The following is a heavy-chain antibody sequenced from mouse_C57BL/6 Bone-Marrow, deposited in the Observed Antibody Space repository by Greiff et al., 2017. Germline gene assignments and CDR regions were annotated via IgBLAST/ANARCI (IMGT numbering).Heavy chain of an antibody. V-gene: IGHV1-66*01. CDR2: IYPGSGNT. CDR1: GYSFTSYY. D-gene: IGHD2-1*01. J-gene: IGHJ1*03. CDR3: ARSPFYYGNSYWYFDV. Sequence: QVQLQQSGPELVKPGASVKISCKASGYSFTSYYIHWVKQRPGQGLEWIGWIYPGSGNTKYNEKFKGKATLTADTSSSTAYMQLSSLTSEDSAVYYCARSPFYYGNSYWYFDVWGTGTTVTVSS.